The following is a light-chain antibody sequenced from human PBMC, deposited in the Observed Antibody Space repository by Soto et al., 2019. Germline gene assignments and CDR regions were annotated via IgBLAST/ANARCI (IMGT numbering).Light chain of an antibody. CDR2: EVS. CDR1: TSDVGNYDL. V-gene: IGLV2-23*02. Sequence: QSALTQPASVSGSPGQSITISCTGTTSDVGNYDLVSWYQQHPGKAPRLMIYEVSKRPSGVSNRFPGSKSGNTASLTISGLQAEDFSDYYCCSDADSSPFYVFGTGTKDTVL. J-gene: IGLJ1*01. CDR3: CSDADSSPFYV.